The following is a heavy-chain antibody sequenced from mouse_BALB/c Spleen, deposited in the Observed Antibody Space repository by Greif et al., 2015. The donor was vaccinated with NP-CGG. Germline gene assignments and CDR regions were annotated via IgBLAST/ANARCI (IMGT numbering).Heavy chain of an antibody. CDR2: ISSGGSYT. CDR1: GFTFSSYA. J-gene: IGHJ4*01. D-gene: IGHD1-1*01. V-gene: IGHV5-9-1*01. CDR3: ARLDTTVPYAMDY. Sequence: EVKLMESGGGLVKPGGSLKLSCAASGFTFSSYAMSWVRQTPEKRLEWVATISSGGSYTYYPDSVKGRFTISRDNAKNTPYLQMSSLRSEDTAMYYCARLDTTVPYAMDYWGQGTSVTVSS.